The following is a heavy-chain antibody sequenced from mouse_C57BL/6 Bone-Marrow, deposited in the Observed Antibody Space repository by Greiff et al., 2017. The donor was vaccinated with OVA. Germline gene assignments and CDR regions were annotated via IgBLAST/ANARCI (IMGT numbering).Heavy chain of an antibody. V-gene: IGHV1-22*01. J-gene: IGHJ1*03. D-gene: IGHD2-1*01. CDR2: INPNNGGT. CDR3: ARTIYYGKDFDV. Sequence: VQLQQSGPELVKPGASVKMSCKASGYTFTDYNMHWVKQSHGKSLEWIGYINPNNGGTSYNQKFKGKATLTVNKSSSTAYMELRSLTSEDSAVYYVARTIYYGKDFDVWGTGTTVTVSS. CDR1: GYTFTDYN.